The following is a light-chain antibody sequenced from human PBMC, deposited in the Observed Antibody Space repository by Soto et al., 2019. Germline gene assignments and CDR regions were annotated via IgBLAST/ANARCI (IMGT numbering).Light chain of an antibody. CDR1: SSDVGGYNY. V-gene: IGLV2-14*01. Sequence: QSALTQPASVSGSPGQSITISCTGTSSDVGGYNYVSWYQQHPGKAPKLMIYEVSNRPSGVSNRFSGSKSDNTASLTISGLQAEDEADYYCSSYTSSRLYVFGTGTKVTVL. CDR3: SSYTSSRLYV. J-gene: IGLJ1*01. CDR2: EVS.